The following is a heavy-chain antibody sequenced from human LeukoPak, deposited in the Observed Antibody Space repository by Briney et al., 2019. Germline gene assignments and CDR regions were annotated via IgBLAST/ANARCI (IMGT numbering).Heavy chain of an antibody. CDR1: GCSISSGDYY. CDR3: ARWPERGGYSYGLYYFDY. V-gene: IGHV4-30-4*01. J-gene: IGHJ4*02. Sequence: PSQTLCLTCTVSGCSISSGDYYWGRIRQPPGKDLEWIGYIYYSGSTYYNPSLKRRVTISVDTSKNQFSLKLSSVTAADTAVYYCARWPERGGYSYGLYYFDYWGQGTLVTVSS. D-gene: IGHD5-18*01. CDR2: IYYSGST.